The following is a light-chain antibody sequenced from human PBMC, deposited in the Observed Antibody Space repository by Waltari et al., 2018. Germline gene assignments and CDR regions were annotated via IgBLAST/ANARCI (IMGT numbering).Light chain of an antibody. CDR2: WAS. V-gene: IGKV4-1*01. CDR3: QHYFSIPPHT. Sequence: DIVMTQSPEYLAVSLGERVTINCKSSQSVLYNPNNKHYLAWYQQKPGQPPSLLIYWASTRESGVPDRFTGSGSGTDFTLTISSLQAEDVAVYYCQHYFSIPPHTFGQGTKLEIK. CDR1: QSVLYNPNNKHY. J-gene: IGKJ2*01.